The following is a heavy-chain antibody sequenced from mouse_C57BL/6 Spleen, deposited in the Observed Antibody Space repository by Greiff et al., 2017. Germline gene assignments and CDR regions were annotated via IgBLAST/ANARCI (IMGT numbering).Heavy chain of an antibody. CDR2: INPNNGGT. V-gene: IGHV1-18*01. Sequence: VQLQQSGPELVKPGASVKIPCKASGYTFTDYNMDWVKQSHGKSLEWIGDINPNNGGTIYNQQFKGKATLTVEQSSSTAYMERRSLTSEDTAVYYVAIDDGSGYERCFDVWGTGTTVTVSS. D-gene: IGHD1-1*01. J-gene: IGHJ1*03. CDR3: AIDDGSGYERCFDV. CDR1: GYTFTDYN.